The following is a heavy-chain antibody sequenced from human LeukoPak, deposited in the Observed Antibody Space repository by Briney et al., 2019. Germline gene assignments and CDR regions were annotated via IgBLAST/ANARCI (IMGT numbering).Heavy chain of an antibody. J-gene: IGHJ4*02. CDR2: INPNSGGT. D-gene: IGHD2-2*01. V-gene: IGHV1-2*02. CDR3: ARANALYCSSTSCLFDY. Sequence: ASVKVSCTASGYTFTSYYMHWVRQAPGQGLEWMAWINPNSGGTYYAQNFHDRITMTRDTSISTAYMELSRLRSDDTAIYYCARANALYCSSTSCLFDYWGQGTLVTVSS. CDR1: GYTFTSYY.